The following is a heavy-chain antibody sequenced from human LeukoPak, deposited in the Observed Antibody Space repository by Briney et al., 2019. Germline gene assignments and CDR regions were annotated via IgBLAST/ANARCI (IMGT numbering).Heavy chain of an antibody. V-gene: IGHV3-48*01. CDR1: GFTFSDYT. CDR3: ARDRDWAFDY. D-gene: IGHD2-21*01. CDR2: ISPSRGSI. J-gene: IGHJ4*02. Sequence: GGSPRLSCAASGFTFSDYTLNWVRQAPGKGLEWLSYISPSRGSIAYADSVKGRFTISSDSAKNSVYLQINNLRAEDTAVYYCARDRDWAFDYWGQGILVTVSS.